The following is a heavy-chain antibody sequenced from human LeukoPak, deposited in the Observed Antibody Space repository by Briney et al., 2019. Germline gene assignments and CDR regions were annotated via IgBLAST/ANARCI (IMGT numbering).Heavy chain of an antibody. CDR3: ARDWEVVPAAI. Sequence: GASVKVSCKASGYTFTSYGISWVRQAPGQGLEWMGWINPNSGGTNYAQKFQGRVTMTRDTSISTAYMELSRLRSDDTAVYYCARDWEVVPAAIWGQGTLVTVSS. D-gene: IGHD2-2*01. J-gene: IGHJ4*02. V-gene: IGHV1-2*02. CDR2: INPNSGGT. CDR1: GYTFTSYG.